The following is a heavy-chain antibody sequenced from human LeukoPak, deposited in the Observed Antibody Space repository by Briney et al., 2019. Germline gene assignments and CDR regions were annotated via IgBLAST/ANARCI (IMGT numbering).Heavy chain of an antibody. CDR2: IKSDGSDT. CDR1: GFTFSSYW. CDR3: TRGYYYDSSGPNIPFDY. D-gene: IGHD3-22*01. J-gene: IGHJ4*02. V-gene: IGHV3-74*01. Sequence: PGGSLRLSCAASGFTFSSYWMHWVRQAPGKGLVWVSRIKSDGSDTSYADSVKGRFTISRDNAKNTLYLQMTSLRAEDTAVYYCTRGYYYDSSGPNIPFDYWGQGTLVTVSS.